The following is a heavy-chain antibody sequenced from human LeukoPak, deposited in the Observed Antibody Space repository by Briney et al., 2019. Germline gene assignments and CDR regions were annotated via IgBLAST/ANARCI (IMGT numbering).Heavy chain of an antibody. V-gene: IGHV3-21*01. CDR1: GFTFSGYN. CDR3: AKALPPNLQLVPPYFDY. CDR2: ISSSSTYI. J-gene: IGHJ4*02. Sequence: PGGSLRVSCAVSGFTFSGYNMNWVRQAPGKGLEWVSSISSSSTYIYYADSVKGRFAISRDNAKSSLYLQMNSLRAEDTAVYYCAKALPPNLQLVPPYFDYWGQGTLVTVSS. D-gene: IGHD6-13*01.